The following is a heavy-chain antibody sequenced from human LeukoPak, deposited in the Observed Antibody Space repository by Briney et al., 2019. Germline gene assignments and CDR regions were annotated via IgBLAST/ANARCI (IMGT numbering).Heavy chain of an antibody. D-gene: IGHD3-3*01. CDR1: GGSISSSSYY. V-gene: IGHV4-39*01. CDR2: IYYSGST. Sequence: SETLSLTCTVSGGSISSSSYYWGWIRQPPGKGLEWIGSIYYSGSTYYNPSLKRRVTISVDTSKDQFSLKLSSVTAADSAVYYCARRITIFGVVIRAWFDPWGQGTLVTVSS. J-gene: IGHJ5*02. CDR3: ARRITIFGVVIRAWFDP.